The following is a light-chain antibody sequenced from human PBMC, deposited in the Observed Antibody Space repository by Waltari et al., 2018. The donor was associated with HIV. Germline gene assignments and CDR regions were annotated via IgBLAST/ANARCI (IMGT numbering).Light chain of an antibody. J-gene: IGKJ3*01. Sequence: DIVLTQSPDSLPVSPGERATSSCDSTQSLLDTANHQNYLAWFQQKPGQPPRLLIYWASTRESGVPARFSGSGSGTDFTLTISSLQAEDVALYFCHQFYVTPETFGPGTRV. CDR2: WAS. CDR3: HQFYVTPET. CDR1: QSLLDTANHQNY. V-gene: IGKV4-1*01.